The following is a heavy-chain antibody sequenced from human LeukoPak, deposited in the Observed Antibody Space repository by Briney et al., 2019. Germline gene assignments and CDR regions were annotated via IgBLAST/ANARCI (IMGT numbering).Heavy chain of an antibody. V-gene: IGHV4-59*01. CDR1: GGSISSDY. CDR2: IYYSGTT. CDR3: ARGANWGSPDY. D-gene: IGHD7-27*01. J-gene: IGHJ4*02. Sequence: SETLSLTCTVSGGSISSDYWSWIRQSPGKGLEWIGYIYYSGTTSYNPSLKGRVTISLDTSKNQFSLKLSSVTAADKAVYYCARGANWGSPDYWGQGTLVTVSS.